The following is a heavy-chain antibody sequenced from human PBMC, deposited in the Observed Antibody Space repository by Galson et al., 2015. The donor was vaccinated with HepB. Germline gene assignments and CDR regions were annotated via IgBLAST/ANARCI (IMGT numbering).Heavy chain of an antibody. D-gene: IGHD1-26*01. V-gene: IGHV3-33*01. Sequence: SLRLSCAASGFIFSSYGMHWVRQAPGKGLEWVAVIWYDGSNKYYADSVKGRFTISRDNSKNTLYLQMDSLRAEDTAVYYCARDRLGGGFDYWGQGTLVTVSS. CDR2: IWYDGSNK. CDR3: ARDRLGGGFDY. J-gene: IGHJ4*02. CDR1: GFIFSSYG.